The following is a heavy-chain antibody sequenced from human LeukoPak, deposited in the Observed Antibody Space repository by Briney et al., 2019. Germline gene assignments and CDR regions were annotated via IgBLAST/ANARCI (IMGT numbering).Heavy chain of an antibody. CDR3: ARDGAAAGIRNIPYNWFDP. D-gene: IGHD6-13*01. CDR2: TNSDGSST. J-gene: IGHJ5*02. CDR1: GFTFSSYW. Sequence: GGSLRLSCAASGFTFSSYWMHWVRQAPGKRLVWVSRTNSDGSSTSYADSVKGRFTISRDNAKNTLYLQMNSLRAEDTAVYYCARDGAAAGIRNIPYNWFDPWGQGTLVTVSS. V-gene: IGHV3-74*01.